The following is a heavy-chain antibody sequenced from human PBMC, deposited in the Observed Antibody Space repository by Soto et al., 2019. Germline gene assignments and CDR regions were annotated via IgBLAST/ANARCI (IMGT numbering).Heavy chain of an antibody. D-gene: IGHD2-21*02. J-gene: IGHJ6*02. CDR3: AKGGGDSLRYGMDV. CDR1: GCLFSRSA. CDR2: ISGSGGSI. Sequence: GGSLRLSGSASGCLFSRSAMNWVRQAPGKGLEWVSAISGSGGSIYYADSVKGRFTISRDNSKTTLYLEMDSLRAEDTAVYYCAKGGGDSLRYGMDVWGQGTTVTVSS. V-gene: IGHV3-23*01.